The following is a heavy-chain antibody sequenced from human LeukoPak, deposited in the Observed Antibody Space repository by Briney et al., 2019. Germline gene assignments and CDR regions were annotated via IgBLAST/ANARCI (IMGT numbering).Heavy chain of an antibody. CDR3: ARGLSRIAVAGNNWFDP. V-gene: IGHV4-34*01. D-gene: IGHD6-19*01. Sequence: SETLSLTCAVYGGSFSGYYWSWIRQPPGKGLEWIGEINHSGSTNYNPSLQSRVTISVDTPKNQFSLKLSSVTAADTAVYYCARGLSRIAVAGNNWFDPWGQGTLVTVSS. CDR2: INHSGST. CDR1: GGSFSGYY. J-gene: IGHJ5*02.